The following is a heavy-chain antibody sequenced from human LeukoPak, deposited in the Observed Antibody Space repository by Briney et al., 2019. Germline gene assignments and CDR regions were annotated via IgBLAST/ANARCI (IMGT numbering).Heavy chain of an antibody. Sequence: ASVKVSCKTSGYTFTSYGFNWVRQAPGQGLDWMGWISGYNGYTRYAQKVQDRVTMTTDTSTSTAYMELRSLRSDDTAVYYCARDRSPRHYYDTSNYHGAADFWGQGTLVTVSS. CDR2: ISGYNGYT. CDR1: GYTFTSYG. J-gene: IGHJ4*02. D-gene: IGHD3-22*01. V-gene: IGHV1-18*01. CDR3: ARDRSPRHYYDTSNYHGAADF.